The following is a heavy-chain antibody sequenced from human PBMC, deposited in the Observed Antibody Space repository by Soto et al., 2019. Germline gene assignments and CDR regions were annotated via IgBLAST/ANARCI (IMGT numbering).Heavy chain of an antibody. Sequence: ASVKVSCKASGYIFINYAIHWVRQSPGQRLEWMGWINAGNGDIKYSQNFQGRITITRDTSASTAYMEMSSLRSEDTALYFCARSPRSHGFYYYGLDVWGQGTTVTVSS. J-gene: IGHJ6*02. CDR1: GYIFINYA. CDR3: ARSPRSHGFYYYGLDV. V-gene: IGHV1-3*01. CDR2: INAGNGDI.